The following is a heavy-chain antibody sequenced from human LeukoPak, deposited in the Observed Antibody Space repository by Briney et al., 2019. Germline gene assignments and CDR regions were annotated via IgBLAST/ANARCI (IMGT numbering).Heavy chain of an antibody. D-gene: IGHD2/OR15-2a*01. CDR1: GGSISGNYY. J-gene: IGHJ3*02. CDR3: ARDSHAYFDAFDI. CDR2: IYARGNT. V-gene: IGHV4-61*02. Sequence: PSETLSVTCTVSGGSISGNYYWSWIRQPAGKGLEWIGRIYARGNTNYNPALKSRVTISVDTSKNQFSLKLSSVTAADTAVYFCARDSHAYFDAFDIWGQGTMVTVSS.